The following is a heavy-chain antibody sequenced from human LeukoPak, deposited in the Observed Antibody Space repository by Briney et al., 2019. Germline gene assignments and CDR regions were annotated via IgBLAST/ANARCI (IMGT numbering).Heavy chain of an antibody. J-gene: IGHJ4*02. CDR1: GFTFSSYG. CDR2: IWYDGSNK. Sequence: PGGSLRLSCAASGFTFSSYGMHWVRQAPGKGLEWVAVIWYDGSNKYYADPVKGRFTISRDNSKNTLYLQMNSLRAEDTAVYYCARAYYGSGSYYQQRFDYWGQGTLVTVSS. V-gene: IGHV3-33*01. CDR3: ARAYYGSGSYYQQRFDY. D-gene: IGHD3-10*01.